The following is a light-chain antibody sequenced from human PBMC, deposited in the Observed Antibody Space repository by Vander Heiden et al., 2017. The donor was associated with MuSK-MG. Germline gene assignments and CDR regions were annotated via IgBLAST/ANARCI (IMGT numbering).Light chain of an antibody. CDR2: DAS. J-gene: IGKJ3*01. Sequence: EIVLTQSPATLSLSPGDRATLACRASQSVSSYLAWYQPKPGQAPRLLIYDASNRATGIPARFSGSGSGTGFTLTISSLEPEDFAVYYCQQRSNWPPTFGPGTKVDIK. V-gene: IGKV3-11*01. CDR3: QQRSNWPPT. CDR1: QSVSSY.